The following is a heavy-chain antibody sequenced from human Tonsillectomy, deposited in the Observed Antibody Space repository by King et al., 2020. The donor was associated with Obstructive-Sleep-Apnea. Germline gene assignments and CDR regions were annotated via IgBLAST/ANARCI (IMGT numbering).Heavy chain of an antibody. J-gene: IGHJ4*02. D-gene: IGHD3-22*01. V-gene: IGHV3-11*01. CDR1: GFTFSDYY. Sequence: QLVQSGGGLVKPGGSLRLSCAASGFTFSDYYMSWIRQAPGKGLEWVSYISSSGSTIYYADSVMGRFTISRDNAKNSLYLQMNSLRAEDTAVYYCARDLWEGYDSSGYLIGYWGQGTLVTVSS. CDR3: ARDLWEGYDSSGYLIGY. CDR2: ISSSGSTI.